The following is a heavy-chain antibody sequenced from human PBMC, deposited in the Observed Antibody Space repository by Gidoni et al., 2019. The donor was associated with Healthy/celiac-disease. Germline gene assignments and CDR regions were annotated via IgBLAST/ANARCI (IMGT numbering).Heavy chain of an antibody. CDR2: IWYDGSNK. CDR1: GFTFSSYG. Sequence: QVQLVESGGGVVQPGRSLRLSCAASGFTFSSYGMHWVRQAPGKGLEWVAVIWYDGSNKYYADSVKGRFTISRDNSKNTLYLQMNSLRAEDTAVYYCARDDVDGSGRNDPFAYWGQGTLVTVSS. V-gene: IGHV3-33*01. CDR3: ARDDVDGSGRNDPFAY. J-gene: IGHJ4*02. D-gene: IGHD3-10*01.